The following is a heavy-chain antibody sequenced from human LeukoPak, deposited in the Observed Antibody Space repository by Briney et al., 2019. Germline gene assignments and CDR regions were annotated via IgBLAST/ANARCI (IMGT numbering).Heavy chain of an antibody. CDR1: GGSFSGYY. Sequence: KPSETLSLTCAVYGGSFSGYYWSWIRQPPGKGLEWIGELNHSGSTNYNPSLKSRVTISVDTSKNQFSLKLSSVTAADTAVYYCAREGLPYDSSGYYYVRDLYHWFDPWGQGTLVTVSS. D-gene: IGHD3-22*01. CDR3: AREGLPYDSSGYYYVRDLYHWFDP. J-gene: IGHJ5*02. V-gene: IGHV4-34*01. CDR2: LNHSGST.